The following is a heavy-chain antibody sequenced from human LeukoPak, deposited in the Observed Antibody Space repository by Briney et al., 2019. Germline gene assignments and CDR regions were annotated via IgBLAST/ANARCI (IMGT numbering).Heavy chain of an antibody. Sequence: PSETLSLTCTVSGGSISSSSYYWGWIRQPPGKGLECIGSIYYSGSTYYNPSLKSRVTISVDTSKNQFSLKLSSVIAADTAVYYCARHRPGIAAAGAFDYWGQGTLVTVSS. CDR1: GGSISSSSYY. J-gene: IGHJ4*02. V-gene: IGHV4-39*01. CDR2: IYYSGST. CDR3: ARHRPGIAAAGAFDY. D-gene: IGHD6-13*01.